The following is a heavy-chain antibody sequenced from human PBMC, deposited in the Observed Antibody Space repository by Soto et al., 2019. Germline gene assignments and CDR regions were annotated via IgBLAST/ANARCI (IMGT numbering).Heavy chain of an antibody. D-gene: IGHD3-16*02. CDR3: ARVRENYDYVWGSYRHFFGMDV. J-gene: IGHJ6*02. CDR1: GYTFTSYG. V-gene: IGHV1-18*01. Sequence: GASVKVSCKASGYTFTSYGISWVQQAPGQGLEWMGWISAYNGNTNYAQKPQGRVTMTTDTSTSTAYMELRSLRSDDTAVYYCARVRENYDYVWGSYRHFFGMDVWGQGTTVTVSS. CDR2: ISAYNGNT.